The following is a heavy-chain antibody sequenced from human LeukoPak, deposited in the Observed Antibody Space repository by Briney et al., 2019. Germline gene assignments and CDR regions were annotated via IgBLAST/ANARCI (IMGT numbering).Heavy chain of an antibody. CDR2: IYTSGST. CDR1: GGSVSSYY. D-gene: IGHD4-17*01. Sequence: SETLSLICTVSGGSVSSYYGSWIRQPAGRGLEWIGRIYTSGSTTYNTSLKSRVTISVDTSKNQFSLKLSSVTATDTAVYYCARDATTLTTRWFAPGGEGTLVTVSS. V-gene: IGHV4-4*07. J-gene: IGHJ5*02. CDR3: ARDATTLTTRWFAP.